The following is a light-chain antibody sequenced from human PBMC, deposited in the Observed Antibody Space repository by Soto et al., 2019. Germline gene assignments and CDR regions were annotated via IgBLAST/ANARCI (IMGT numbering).Light chain of an antibody. J-gene: IGLJ3*02. V-gene: IGLV7-46*01. CDR1: TGTVTSGHY. Sequence: QAVVTQEPSLTVSPGGTVTLTCGSSTGTVTSGHYAYWFQQKPGQAPRTLIYDTTNKHSWTPARFSASLLGGKAALTLSGAQPEDDADYYCLLYYSGARVFGGGTQLTVL. CDR3: LLYYSGARV. CDR2: DTT.